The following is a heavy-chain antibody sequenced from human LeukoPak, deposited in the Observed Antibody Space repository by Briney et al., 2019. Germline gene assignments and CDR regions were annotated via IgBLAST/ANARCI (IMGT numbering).Heavy chain of an antibody. CDR3: AKECSSGWYYFDY. CDR1: GITFSSYA. J-gene: IGHJ4*02. Sequence: GGSLRLSCAASGITFSSYALHWVRQAPGKGLEWVASLRYDGSNEYYADSVKGRFTISRDNSKNTLHLQMNNLRAEDMAVYYCAKECSSGWYYFDYWGQGTLVTVSS. D-gene: IGHD6-19*01. CDR2: LRYDGSNE. V-gene: IGHV3-30*02.